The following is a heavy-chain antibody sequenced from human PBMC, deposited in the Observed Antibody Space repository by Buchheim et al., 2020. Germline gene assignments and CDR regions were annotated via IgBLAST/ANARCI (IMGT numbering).Heavy chain of an antibody. D-gene: IGHD2-2*02. CDR1: GGSFSGYY. J-gene: IGHJ5*02. CDR3: AREGRRRCSSTSCYSWFDP. V-gene: IGHV4-34*01. CDR2: INHSGST. Sequence: QVQLQQWGAGLLKPSETLSLTCAVYGGSFSGYYWSWIRQPPGKGLEWIGEINHSGSTNYNPSLKSRVTISVDTSKNQVSLKLSSVTAADTAVYYCAREGRRRCSSTSCYSWFDPWGQGTL.